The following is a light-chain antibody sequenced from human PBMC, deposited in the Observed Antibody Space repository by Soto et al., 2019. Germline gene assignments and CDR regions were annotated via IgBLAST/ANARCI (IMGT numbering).Light chain of an antibody. J-gene: IGKJ1*01. Sequence: EMLLTQSPGTLSLSPGERATLSCRVSQSVSSRYLAWYQQKPGQAPRLLIYGASSRATGIPDRFSGSGSGTDFTLTISRLEPEDFAVYYCQQYGSSQWTFGQGTKVDIK. CDR2: GAS. CDR3: QQYGSSQWT. V-gene: IGKV3-20*01. CDR1: QSVSSRY.